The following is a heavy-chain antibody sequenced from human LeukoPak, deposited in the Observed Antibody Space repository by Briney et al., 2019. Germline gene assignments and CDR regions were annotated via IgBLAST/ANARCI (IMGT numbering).Heavy chain of an antibody. J-gene: IGHJ4*02. CDR1: GFTFSDYF. V-gene: IGHV3-11*04. Sequence: GGSLRLSCAASGFTFSDYFMIWIRQAPGKGLEWVSYISTSGRSVYYADSVKGRFTISRDNTKNSLYLQMNSLRAEDTAVYYCAKDARVRRPMTTVHFDYWGQGTLVTVSS. CDR2: ISTSGRSV. CDR3: AKDARVRRPMTTVHFDY. D-gene: IGHD4-11*01.